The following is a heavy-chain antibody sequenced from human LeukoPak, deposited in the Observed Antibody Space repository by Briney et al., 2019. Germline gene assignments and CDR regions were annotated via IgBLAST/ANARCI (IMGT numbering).Heavy chain of an antibody. CDR3: ARHANEYTSSWLDY. CDR2: FTNRGNT. CDR1: GDSISRGSST. J-gene: IGHJ4*02. V-gene: IGHV4-61*01. D-gene: IGHD6-13*01. Sequence: SETLSLTCTVSGDSISRGSSTWNWIRQPPGKGLEWIGYFTNRGNTNFNPSLKSRVSISVHTSRNQFSLKLSSVTAADTAVYYCARHANEYTSSWLDYWGQGTLVSVSS.